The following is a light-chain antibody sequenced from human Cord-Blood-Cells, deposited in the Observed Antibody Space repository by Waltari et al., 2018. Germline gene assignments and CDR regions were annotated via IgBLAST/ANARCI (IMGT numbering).Light chain of an antibody. V-gene: IGLV2-14*01. Sequence: QSALTQPASVSGSPGQSIPLSCTGTSSAVGGTNYVSWYQQHPGKAPKLMLYDVSNRPSGVSNRFSGSKSGNTASLTISGLQAEDEADYYCSSYTSSSTLVFGTGTKVTVL. CDR2: DVS. J-gene: IGLJ1*01. CDR1: SSAVGGTNY. CDR3: SSYTSSSTLV.